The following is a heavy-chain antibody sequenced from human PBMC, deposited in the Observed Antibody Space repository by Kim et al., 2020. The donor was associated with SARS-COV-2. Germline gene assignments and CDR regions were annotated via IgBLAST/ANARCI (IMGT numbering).Heavy chain of an antibody. Sequence: KYYVDSVKGRFTISRDNAKNSLYLQMNSRRAEDTAVYYCARLGSSSWNFDYWGQGTLVTVSS. CDR3: ARLGSSSWNFDY. D-gene: IGHD6-13*01. CDR2: K. V-gene: IGHV3-7*04. J-gene: IGHJ4*02.